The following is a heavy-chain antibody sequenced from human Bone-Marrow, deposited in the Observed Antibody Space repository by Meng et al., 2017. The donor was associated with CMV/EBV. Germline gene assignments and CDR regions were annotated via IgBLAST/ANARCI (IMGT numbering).Heavy chain of an antibody. V-gene: IGHV4-39*07. CDR1: GGSISSSSYY. CDR2: IYYSGST. J-gene: IGHJ4*02. D-gene: IGHD3-22*01. Sequence: SETLSLTCTVSGGSISSSSYYWGWIRQPPGKGLEWIGSIYYSGSTYYNPSLKSRVTISVDTSKNQFSLKLSSVTAADTAVYYCARAAYYYDSSGPYYFYYWGQGTLVTVSS. CDR3: ARAAYYYDSSGPYYFYY.